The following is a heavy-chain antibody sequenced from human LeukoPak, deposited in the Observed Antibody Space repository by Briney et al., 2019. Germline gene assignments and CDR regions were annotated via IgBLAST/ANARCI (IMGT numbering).Heavy chain of an antibody. CDR2: ISCYNGDT. CDR3: ARDRAWELQNVRRGGVRSKYDY. V-gene: IGHV1-18*01. CDR1: GYIFNKYG. Sequence: GASVKVSCKASGYIFNKYGVSWVRQAPGQGLEWLAWISCYNGDTNYAQKFQGRVTMTTDTSTSTAYMELRSLRSDDTAVYYCARDRAWELQNVRRGGVRSKYDYWGQGTLVTVSS. J-gene: IGHJ4*02. D-gene: IGHD1-26*01.